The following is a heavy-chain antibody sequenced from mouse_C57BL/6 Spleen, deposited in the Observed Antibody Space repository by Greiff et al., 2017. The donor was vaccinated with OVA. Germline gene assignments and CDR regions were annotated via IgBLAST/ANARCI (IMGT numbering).Heavy chain of an antibody. CDR3: TTGAFAY. V-gene: IGHV6-3*01. J-gene: IGHJ3*01. D-gene: IGHD4-1*01. CDR1: GFTFSNYW. Sequence: EVKLEESGGGLAQPGGSMKLSCVASGFTFSNYWMNWVRQSPEKGLEWVAQIRLKSDNYATHYAESVKGRFTISRDDSKSSVYLQMNNIRAEDTGIYYCTTGAFAYWGQGTLVTVSA. CDR2: IRLKSDNYAT.